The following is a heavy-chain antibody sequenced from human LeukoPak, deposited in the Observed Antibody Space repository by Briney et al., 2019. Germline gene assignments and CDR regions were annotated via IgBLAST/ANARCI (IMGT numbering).Heavy chain of an antibody. D-gene: IGHD6-13*01. CDR2: IDPSGGIT. CDR1: GYIFTSFY. V-gene: IGHV1-46*01. CDR3: ARDMEQQLAPFDY. J-gene: IGHJ4*02. Sequence: ASVKVSCKASGYIFTSFYIHWVRQVPGQGLEWMGIIDPSGGITTYAQKFQGGVIMTADTSTNTVYLGLSSLKSEDTAVYYCARDMEQQLAPFDYWGQGTLVTVSS.